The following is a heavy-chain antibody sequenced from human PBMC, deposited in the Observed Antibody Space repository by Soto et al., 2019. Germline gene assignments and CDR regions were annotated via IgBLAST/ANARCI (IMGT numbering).Heavy chain of an antibody. V-gene: IGHV3-7*03. D-gene: IGHD2-21*02. CDR3: ARDHLILPAHDFFYGSDV. CDR1: GFTFSMYS. J-gene: IGHJ6*02. Sequence: LRLSCEVSGFTFSMYSMSWVRQSPGKGLEWVAKIPQDGVDGHYADSVKGRCTISRDNGKNSLYLQLNNLRAEDAAVYYCARDHLILPAHDFFYGSDVWGRGATVTVS. CDR2: IPQDGVDG.